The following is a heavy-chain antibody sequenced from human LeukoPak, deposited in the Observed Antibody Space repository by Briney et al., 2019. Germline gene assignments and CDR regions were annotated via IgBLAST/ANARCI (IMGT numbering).Heavy chain of an antibody. V-gene: IGHV4-39*01. CDR2: IYYSGST. CDR1: GGPISSSDYY. D-gene: IGHD4-11*01. Sequence: PSETLSLTCTVSGGPISSSDYYWGWVRQPPGRGLEWIGSIYYSGSTYYNPSLKSRVTISIDTSKNQFSLKLSSVTAADTAVYYCARHGGTRVTLVEVFYLDYWGQGTLVTVSS. J-gene: IGHJ4*02. CDR3: ARHGGTRVTLVEVFYLDY.